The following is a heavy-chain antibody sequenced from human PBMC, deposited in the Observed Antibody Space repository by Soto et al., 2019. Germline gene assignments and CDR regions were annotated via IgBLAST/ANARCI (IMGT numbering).Heavy chain of an antibody. Sequence: GGSLRLSCAASGFTFSSYAMGWVRQAPGKGLEWVSAISGSGGSTYYADSVKGRFTISRDNSKNTLYLQMNSLRAEDTAVYYCARVPRVNRYYFDYWGQGTLVTVSS. CDR1: GFTFSSYA. J-gene: IGHJ4*02. CDR3: ARVPRVNRYYFDY. CDR2: ISGSGGST. V-gene: IGHV3-23*01. D-gene: IGHD2-21*01.